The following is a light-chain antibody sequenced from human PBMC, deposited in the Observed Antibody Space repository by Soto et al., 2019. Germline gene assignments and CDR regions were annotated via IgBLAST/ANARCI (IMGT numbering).Light chain of an antibody. J-gene: IGKJ1*01. CDR1: QTVSRMY. CDR3: HQDFNLPWT. Sequence: LSVSPGARATLSCMASQTVSRMYLSWFQQKPGQAPRLLIYGTSTRATGIPVRFSGSGSGTDFTLTISSLQPEDFAVYFCHQDFNLPWTFGQGTKVDIK. V-gene: IGKV3D-7*01. CDR2: GTS.